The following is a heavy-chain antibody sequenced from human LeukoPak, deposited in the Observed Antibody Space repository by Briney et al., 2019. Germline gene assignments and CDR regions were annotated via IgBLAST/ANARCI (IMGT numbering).Heavy chain of an antibody. CDR2: ISSSSTI. J-gene: IGHJ3*02. CDR1: GFTFSSYS. CDR3: ARGRNSGYKTRTPHDAFDI. Sequence: PGGSLRLSCAASGFTFSSYSMNWVRQAPGKGLEWVSSISSSSTIYYADSVKGRFTISRDNAKNSLYLQMNSLRAEDTAVYYCARGRNSGYKTRTPHDAFDIWGQGTMVTVSS. D-gene: IGHD5-12*01. V-gene: IGHV3-69-1*01.